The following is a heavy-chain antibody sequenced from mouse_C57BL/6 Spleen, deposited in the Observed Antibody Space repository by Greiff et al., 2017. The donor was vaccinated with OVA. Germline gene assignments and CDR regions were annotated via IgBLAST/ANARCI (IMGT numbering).Heavy chain of an antibody. J-gene: IGHJ2*01. V-gene: IGHV3-6*01. CDR1: GYSITSGYY. CDR3: ARGNYYGSSYGYFDY. CDR2: ISYDGSN. Sequence: DVKLQESGPGLVKPSQSLSLTCSVTGYSITSGYYWNWIRQFPGNKLEWMGYISYDGSNNYNPSLKNRISITRDTSKNQFFLKLNSVTTEDTATYYCARGNYYGSSYGYFDYWGQGTTLTVSS. D-gene: IGHD1-1*01.